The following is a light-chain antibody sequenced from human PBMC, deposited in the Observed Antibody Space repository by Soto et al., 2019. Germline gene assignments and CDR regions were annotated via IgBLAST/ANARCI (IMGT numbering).Light chain of an antibody. Sequence: NFMLTQPHSVSESPGKTVTISCTRSSGSIATNYVQWYRQRPGSAPTTVIYEDNHRPSGVPDRFSGSIDSSSNSASLTISGLKTEDEADFYCQSYDSSNVVFGGGTKV. CDR1: SGSIATNY. CDR2: EDN. J-gene: IGLJ2*01. V-gene: IGLV6-57*04. CDR3: QSYDSSNVV.